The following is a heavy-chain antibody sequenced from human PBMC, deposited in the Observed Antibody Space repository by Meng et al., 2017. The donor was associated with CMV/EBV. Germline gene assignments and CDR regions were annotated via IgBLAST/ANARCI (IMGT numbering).Heavy chain of an antibody. V-gene: IGHV3-73*01. CDR1: GFTFSGSA. CDR2: IRSKANSYAT. D-gene: IGHD3-3*01. J-gene: IGHJ6*02. Sequence: GESLKISCAASGFTFSGSAMHWVRQASGKGLEWVGRIRSKANSYATAYAASVKGRFTISRDDSKNTAYLQMNSLKTEDTAVYYCTRPNAHYDFWSGYGMGYYYYGMDVWGQGTTVTVSS. CDR3: TRPNAHYDFWSGYGMGYYYYGMDV.